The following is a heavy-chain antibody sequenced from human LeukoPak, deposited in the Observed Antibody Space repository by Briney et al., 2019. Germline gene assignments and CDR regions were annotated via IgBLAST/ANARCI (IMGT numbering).Heavy chain of an antibody. Sequence: PSETLSLTCAVYGGSFSGYYWSWIRQPPGKGLEWIGEINHSGSTNYNPSLKSRVTISVDTSKNQFSLKLSSVTAADTAVYYCARGGGFWWFDPWGQGTLVTVSS. CDR1: GGSFSGYY. D-gene: IGHD3-16*01. CDR2: INHSGST. CDR3: ARGGGFWWFDP. V-gene: IGHV4-34*01. J-gene: IGHJ5*02.